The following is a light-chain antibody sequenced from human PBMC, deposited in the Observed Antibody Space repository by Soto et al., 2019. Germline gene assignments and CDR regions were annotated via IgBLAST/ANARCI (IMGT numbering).Light chain of an antibody. Sequence: EIVLTQSPATLSLSPGERATLSCRASQSVASYLAWYQQKPGRAPWLLIYDASNRATGTPARFSGSGSGTDFTLTISSLEPEDFAVYYCQQRSIWPHTFGPGTKVDVK. CDR2: DAS. CDR1: QSVASY. CDR3: QQRSIWPHT. J-gene: IGKJ3*01. V-gene: IGKV3-11*01.